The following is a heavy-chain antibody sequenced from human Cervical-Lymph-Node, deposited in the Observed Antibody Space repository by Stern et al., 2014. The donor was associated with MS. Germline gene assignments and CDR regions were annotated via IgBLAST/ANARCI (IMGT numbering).Heavy chain of an antibody. CDR1: GFSLSTSGVG. J-gene: IGHJ4*02. V-gene: IGHV2-5*02. CDR2: IYWDDDK. CDR3: AHARYAYGDSPH. Sequence: QITLKESGPTLVKPTQTLTLTCTFSGFSLSTSGVGVGWIRQPPGKALEXLALIYWDDDKHYSTSLKSRVTITKDTSKNQVVLTMTNMDPVDTATYYCAHARYAYGDSPHWGQGTLVTVSS. D-gene: IGHD4-17*01.